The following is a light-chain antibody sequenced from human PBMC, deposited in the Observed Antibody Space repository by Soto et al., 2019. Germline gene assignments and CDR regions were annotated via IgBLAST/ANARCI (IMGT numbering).Light chain of an antibody. Sequence: QSVLTQPPSVSGAPGQRVTISCTGSSSNIGAGYDVHWYQQHPGTAPKLLIYGNSNRPSGVPDRFSGSKSGTSASLAITGLQAEDEADYYCQSYDSSLSVVFGGGTKLTVL. V-gene: IGLV1-40*01. J-gene: IGLJ2*01. CDR2: GNS. CDR1: SSNIGAGYD. CDR3: QSYDSSLSVV.